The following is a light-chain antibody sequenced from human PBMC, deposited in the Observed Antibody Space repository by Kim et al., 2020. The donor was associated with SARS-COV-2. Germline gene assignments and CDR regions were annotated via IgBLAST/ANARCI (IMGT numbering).Light chain of an antibody. Sequence: QSVLTQPPSASGAPGQRVTISCTGSSSNIGAGYDVYWYQQHPGTAPKLLIYGNSNRPSGVPDRFSGSKSGTSASLAITGLQAEDEADYYCQSYDSSLSDSVFGGGTQLTVL. V-gene: IGLV1-40*01. J-gene: IGLJ2*01. CDR1: SSNIGAGYD. CDR2: GNS. CDR3: QSYDSSLSDSV.